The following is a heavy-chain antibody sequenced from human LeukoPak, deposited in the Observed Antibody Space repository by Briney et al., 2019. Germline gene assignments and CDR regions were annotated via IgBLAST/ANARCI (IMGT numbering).Heavy chain of an antibody. CDR1: RFTFSSYS. J-gene: IGHJ4*02. V-gene: IGHV3-21*01. D-gene: IGHD4-23*01. CDR2: ISSSGSYI. Sequence: GGSLRLSCAASRFTFSSYSMNWARQAPGKGLEWVSSISSSGSYIYYADSVKGRFTISRDNAKNSLYLQMIRLRAEDTAVYYCAKLLRWLDIYFDYWGQGTLVTVSS. CDR3: AKLLRWLDIYFDY.